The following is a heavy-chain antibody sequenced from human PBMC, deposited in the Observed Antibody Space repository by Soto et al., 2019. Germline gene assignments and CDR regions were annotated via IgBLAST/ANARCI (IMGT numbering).Heavy chain of an antibody. CDR2: IYSSGST. CDR3: ARVSGSENTKGYYYYGMDV. D-gene: IGHD3-3*01. Sequence: TLSLTCTVSGGSISSYYWSWIRQPPGKVLEWIGYIYSSGSTNYNPSLKSRVTISVDTSKNQFSLKLSSVTAADTAVYYCARVSGSENTKGYYYYGMDVWGQGTTVTVS. V-gene: IGHV4-59*01. J-gene: IGHJ6*02. CDR1: GGSISSYY.